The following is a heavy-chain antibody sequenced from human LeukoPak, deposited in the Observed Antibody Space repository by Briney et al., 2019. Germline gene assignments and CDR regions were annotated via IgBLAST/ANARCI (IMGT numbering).Heavy chain of an antibody. Sequence: GSLRLSCAASGFTFSSYAMSWVRQAPGKGLEWVSAISSSGGVTYYADSVKGRFTISRDNSKNTLYLQMNSLRVDDTAVYYCAKGPGYFEPWGQGTLVTVSS. CDR3: AKGPGYFEP. V-gene: IGHV3-23*01. CDR2: ISSSGGVT. D-gene: IGHD3-9*01. CDR1: GFTFSSYA. J-gene: IGHJ4*02.